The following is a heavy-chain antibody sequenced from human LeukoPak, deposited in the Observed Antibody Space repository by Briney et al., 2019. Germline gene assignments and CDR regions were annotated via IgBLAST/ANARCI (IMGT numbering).Heavy chain of an antibody. D-gene: IGHD4-23*01. V-gene: IGHV1-8*01. CDR2: MNPNSGNT. CDR3: ARADYGGNSDY. CDR1: GYTFSRYD. J-gene: IGHJ4*02. Sequence: GASVKVSCKAPGYTFSRYDINWVRQATGQGLEWMGWMNPNSGNTGYAQKFQGRVTMTRNTSISTAYMELSSLRSEDTAVYYCARADYGGNSDYWGQGTLVTVSS.